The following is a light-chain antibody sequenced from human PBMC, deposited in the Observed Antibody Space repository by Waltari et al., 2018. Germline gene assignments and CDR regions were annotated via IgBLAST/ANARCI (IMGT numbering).Light chain of an antibody. CDR3: ATWDESLSAVL. CDR1: DSNIGRNI. J-gene: IGLJ2*01. Sequence: QSVVTQSPSMSAAPGRTVIISCSGGDSNIGRNIFNWYQQRPGAAPKPPLAMNYYRSSGVPDRFSGSKSGTSASLTISGLQSEDEADYYCATWDESLSAVLFGGGTKLTVL. V-gene: IGLV1-44*01. CDR2: MNY.